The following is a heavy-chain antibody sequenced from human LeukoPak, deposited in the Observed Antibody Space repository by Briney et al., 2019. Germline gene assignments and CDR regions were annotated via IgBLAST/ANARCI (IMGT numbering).Heavy chain of an antibody. D-gene: IGHD6-13*01. J-gene: IGHJ4*02. CDR2: INSDGSST. Sequence: PGGSLRLSCAASGFTFSNYWMHWVRQAPGKGLVWVSRINSDGSSTNYADSVKGRFTISRDNAKNTLYLQMNSLRAEDTALYYCAKDIAAAGNFDYWGRGTLVTVSS. CDR3: AKDIAAAGNFDY. CDR1: GFTFSNYW. V-gene: IGHV3-74*01.